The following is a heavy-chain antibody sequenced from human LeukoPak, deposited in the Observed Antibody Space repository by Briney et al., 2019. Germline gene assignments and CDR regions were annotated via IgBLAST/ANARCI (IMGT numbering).Heavy chain of an antibody. D-gene: IGHD3-22*01. V-gene: IGHV3-21*01. J-gene: IGHJ5*02. Sequence: GGPLRLSCVASGFTFRTYSMNWVRQAPGKGLEWVSSISGSSTYIYYADSVKGRFTISRDNADNSLYLQMNSLRAEDTAVYYCARDSEMGGYYSDGSGHGWFDPWGQGTLVTVSS. CDR1: GFTFRTYS. CDR2: ISGSSTYI. CDR3: ARDSEMGGYYSDGSGHGWFDP.